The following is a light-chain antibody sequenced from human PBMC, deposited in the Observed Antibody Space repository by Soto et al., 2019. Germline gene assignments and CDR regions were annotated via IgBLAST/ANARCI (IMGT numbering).Light chain of an antibody. CDR2: SDN. J-gene: IGLJ2*01. V-gene: IGLV1-47*02. CDR1: RSNIGSNY. CDR3: AAWDDSLVGV. Sequence: QSVLTQPPSASGTPGQRVTISCSGSRSNIGSNYVYWYQQLPGTAPKLLIHSDNQRPSGVPDRFSGSKSGTSASLTISGLRSEDEADYYCAAWDDSLVGVFGGGTKLTVL.